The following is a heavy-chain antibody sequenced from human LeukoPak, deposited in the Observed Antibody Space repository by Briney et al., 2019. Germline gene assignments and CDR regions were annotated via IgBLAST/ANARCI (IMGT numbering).Heavy chain of an antibody. D-gene: IGHD5-12*01. V-gene: IGHV3-23*01. CDR2: ISGSGGST. CDR1: GFTFSSYA. J-gene: IGHJ4*02. Sequence: GGSPRLSCAASGFTFSSYAMSWVRQAPGKGLEWVSAISGSGGSTYYADSVKGRFTISRDNSKNTLYLQMNSLRAEDTAVYYCAKMDSGRYYFDYWGQGTLVTVSS. CDR3: AKMDSGRYYFDY.